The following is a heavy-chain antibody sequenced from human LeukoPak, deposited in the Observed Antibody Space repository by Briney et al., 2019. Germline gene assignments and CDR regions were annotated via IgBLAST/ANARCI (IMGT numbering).Heavy chain of an antibody. Sequence: GGSLRLSCAASGFTVSSNYMSWVRQAPGKGLEWVSVIYSGGSTYYADSVKGRFTISRDNSKNTLYLQMNSLRAEDTAVYYCAWEGAYGSGELDYWGQGTLVTVSS. V-gene: IGHV3-66*01. D-gene: IGHD3-10*01. CDR1: GFTVSSNY. CDR2: IYSGGST. CDR3: AWEGAYGSGELDY. J-gene: IGHJ4*02.